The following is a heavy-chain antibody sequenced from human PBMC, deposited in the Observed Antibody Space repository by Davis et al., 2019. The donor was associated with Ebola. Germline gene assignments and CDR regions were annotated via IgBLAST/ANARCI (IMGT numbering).Heavy chain of an antibody. Sequence: GESLKISCAASGFTFSIYAMSWVRQAPGKGLERVSAINNGGGPTFYADSVKGRFTISRDNSKNTLYLQMNSLRVDDTALYYCAKGGYSYGFLDYWGRGTLVTVSS. CDR1: GFTFSIYA. D-gene: IGHD5-18*01. CDR2: INNGGGPT. CDR3: AKGGYSYGFLDY. V-gene: IGHV3-23*01. J-gene: IGHJ4*02.